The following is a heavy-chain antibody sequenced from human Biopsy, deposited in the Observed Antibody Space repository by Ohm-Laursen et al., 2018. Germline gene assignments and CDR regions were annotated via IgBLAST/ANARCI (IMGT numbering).Heavy chain of an antibody. CDR3: AREGTSVTFFGKISDYYFDF. V-gene: IGHV1-18*04. CDR2: ISVKTGNT. D-gene: IGHD3-3*01. Sequence: ASVKVSCKTSGYTFTAYGISWVRQAPGQGLEWLGWISVKTGNTNYTQKLQGRVTMTTDTSTNTAYMELRSLRSDDTALYYCAREGTSVTFFGKISDYYFDFWGPGTLVIVSS. J-gene: IGHJ4*02. CDR1: GYTFTAYG.